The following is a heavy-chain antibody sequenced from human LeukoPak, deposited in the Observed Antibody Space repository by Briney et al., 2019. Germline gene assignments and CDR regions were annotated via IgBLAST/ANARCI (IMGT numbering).Heavy chain of an antibody. CDR1: SGSISSSSYY. CDR2: IYYSGST. CDR3: ARLDRITIFGVVSGGPYAFDI. D-gene: IGHD3-3*01. J-gene: IGHJ3*02. V-gene: IGHV4-39*01. Sequence: KPSETLSLTCTVSSGSISSSSYYWGWIRQPPGKGLEWIGSIYYSGSTYYNPSLKSRVTISVDTSKNQFSLKLSSVTAADTAVYYCARLDRITIFGVVSGGPYAFDIWGQGTMVTVSS.